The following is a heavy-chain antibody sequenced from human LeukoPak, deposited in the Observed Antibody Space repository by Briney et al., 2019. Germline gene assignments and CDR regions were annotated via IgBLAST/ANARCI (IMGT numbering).Heavy chain of an antibody. D-gene: IGHD3-22*01. CDR3: ARADSGGDSSGYKWFDP. J-gene: IGHJ5*02. V-gene: IGHV1-46*01. CDR2: INPSSGST. Sequence: GASVKVSCKASGYTFSSYYMHWVRQAPGQGLEWMGIINPSSGSTSYAHKFQGRVTMTRDTSTSTVYMELSNLRPEDTAVYYCARADSGGDSSGYKWFDPWGQGTLVTVSS. CDR1: GYTFSSYY.